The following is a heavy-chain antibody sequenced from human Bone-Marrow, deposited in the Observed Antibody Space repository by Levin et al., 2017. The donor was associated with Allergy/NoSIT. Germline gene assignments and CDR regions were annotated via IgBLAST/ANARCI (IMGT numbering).Heavy chain of an antibody. D-gene: IGHD3-3*01. Sequence: SGESLKISCAASGFTFSNARMSWVRQAPGKGLEWVGRIKSEPDGGTTDYAAPVKGRFTISRDDSKDMLYLQMNSLKTEDAAMYYCTAGIPTFWSGYYTGYYYYMDVWGKGTTVTVSS. CDR1: GFTFSNAR. V-gene: IGHV3-15*01. CDR3: TAGIPTFWSGYYTGYYYYMDV. CDR2: IKSEPDGGTT. J-gene: IGHJ6*03.